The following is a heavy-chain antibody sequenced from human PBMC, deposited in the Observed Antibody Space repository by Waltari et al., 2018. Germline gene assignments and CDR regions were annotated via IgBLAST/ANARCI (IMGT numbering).Heavy chain of an antibody. D-gene: IGHD2-21*01. V-gene: IGHV3-30*03. Sequence: QVQLVESGGGVVQPGRSLRLSCAASGFTFSSYDLHWVRQAPGKGLEWVAVISYDGSNKYYADSVKGRFTISRDNSKNTLYLQMNSLRAEDTAVYYCARMIGQDYWGQGTLVTVSS. J-gene: IGHJ4*02. CDR3: ARMIGQDY. CDR1: GFTFSSYD. CDR2: ISYDGSNK.